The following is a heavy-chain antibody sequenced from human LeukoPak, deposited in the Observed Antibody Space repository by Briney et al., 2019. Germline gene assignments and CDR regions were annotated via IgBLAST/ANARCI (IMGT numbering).Heavy chain of an antibody. V-gene: IGHV1-18*01. Sequence: GASVKVSCKASCYTFIDYHLTWVRQAPGQGFEWMGWISAYTGTTNYAQKLQGRVTMPTDPSTSTAYMELRSLRSDDTAVYYCARTVGDTGAVDIWGQGTMVTVSS. CDR1: CYTFIDYH. CDR3: ARTVGDTGAVDI. CDR2: ISAYTGTT. J-gene: IGHJ3*02. D-gene: IGHD1-26*01.